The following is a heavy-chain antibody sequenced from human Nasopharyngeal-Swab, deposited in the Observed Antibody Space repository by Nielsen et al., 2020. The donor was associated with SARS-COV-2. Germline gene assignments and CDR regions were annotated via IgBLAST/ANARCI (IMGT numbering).Heavy chain of an antibody. CDR3: ARDLGVYAILHYMDV. D-gene: IGHD2-8*02. J-gene: IGHJ6*03. CDR1: GFTFSSFS. V-gene: IGHV3-33*08. Sequence: GGSLRLSCAASGFTFSSFSMNWVRQVPGKGLEWVAVIWYDGSNKYYADSVKGRFTISRDNSKNTLYLQMNSLRAEDTAVYYCARDLGVYAILHYMDVWGKGTTVTVSS. CDR2: IWYDGSNK.